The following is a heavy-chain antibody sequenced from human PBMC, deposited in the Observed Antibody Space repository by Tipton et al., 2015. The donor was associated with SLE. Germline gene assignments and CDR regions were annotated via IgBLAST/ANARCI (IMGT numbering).Heavy chain of an antibody. CDR2: ISYDGSNK. J-gene: IGHJ4*02. CDR1: GFTFSSYA. V-gene: IGHV3-30-3*01. CDR3: ARDIGGGYSSSSLFDY. Sequence: SLRLSCAASGFTFSSYAMHWVRQAPGKGLEWVAVISYDGSNKYYADSVKGRFTISRDNSKNTLYLQMNSLRAEDTAVYYCARDIGGGYSSSSLFDYWGQGTLVTVPS. D-gene: IGHD6-6*01.